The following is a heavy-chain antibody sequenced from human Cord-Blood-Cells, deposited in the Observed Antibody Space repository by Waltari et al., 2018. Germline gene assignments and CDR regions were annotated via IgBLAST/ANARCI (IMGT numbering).Heavy chain of an antibody. V-gene: IGHV3-15*01. CDR3: TTDVVDCSGGSCYYFDY. CDR1: GFTFSNAW. D-gene: IGHD2-15*01. Sequence: EVQLVESGGGLVKRGGSLRLSCAASGFTFSNAWMSWVRQAPGKGLEWVGRIKSKTDGGTTDYAAPVKGRFTISRDDSKNTLYLQMNSLKTEDTAVYYCTTDVVDCSGGSCYYFDYWGQGTLVTVSS. CDR2: IKSKTDGGTT. J-gene: IGHJ4*02.